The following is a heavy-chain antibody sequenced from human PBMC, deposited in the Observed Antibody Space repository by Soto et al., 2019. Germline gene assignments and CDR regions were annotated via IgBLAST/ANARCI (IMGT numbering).Heavy chain of an antibody. CDR3: ARDSYYGMEV. CDR2: INPNSGGT. Sequence: ASVKVSCKASGYTFTGYYMHWVRQAPGQGLEWMGWINPNSGGTNYAQKFQGRVTMTRDTSISTAYMELSRLRSDDTAVYYGARDSYYGMEVRGQETTVTVAS. V-gene: IGHV1-2*02. J-gene: IGHJ6*02. CDR1: GYTFTGYY.